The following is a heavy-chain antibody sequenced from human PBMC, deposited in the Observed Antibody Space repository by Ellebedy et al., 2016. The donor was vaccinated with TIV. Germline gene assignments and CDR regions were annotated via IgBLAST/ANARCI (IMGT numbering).Heavy chain of an antibody. J-gene: IGHJ4*02. D-gene: IGHD4-17*01. CDR3: TTLTMTTVTTEGDY. V-gene: IGHV3-73*01. CDR2: IRSKANSYAT. CDR1: GFTFSGSA. Sequence: PGGSLRLSCAASGFTFSGSAMHWVRQPSGEGLEWVGRIRSKANSYATAYAASVKGRFTISRDDSKNTAYLQMNSLKTEDTAVYYCTTLTMTTVTTEGDYWGQGTLVTVSS.